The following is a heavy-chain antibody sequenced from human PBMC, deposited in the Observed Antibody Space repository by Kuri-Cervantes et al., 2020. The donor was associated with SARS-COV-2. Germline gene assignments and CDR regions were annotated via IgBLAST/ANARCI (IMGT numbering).Heavy chain of an antibody. CDR1: GFTFSSYA. J-gene: IGHJ3*02. V-gene: IGHV3-7*01. CDR2: IKQDGSEK. D-gene: IGHD3-22*01. CDR3: ARDRSTMIVVAAPGTERAFDI. Sequence: GGSLRLSCAASGFTFSSYAMSWVRQAPGKGLEWVANIKQDGSEKYYVDSVKGRFTISRDNAKNSLYLQMNSLRAEDTAVYYCARDRSTMIVVAAPGTERAFDIWGQGTMVTVSS.